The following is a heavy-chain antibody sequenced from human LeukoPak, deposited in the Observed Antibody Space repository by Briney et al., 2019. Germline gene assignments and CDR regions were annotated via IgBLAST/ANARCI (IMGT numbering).Heavy chain of an antibody. J-gene: IGHJ4*02. CDR3: ARESYDSSGYYIFFDY. V-gene: IGHV3-48*03. Sequence: GGSLRLSCAASGFTFSSYEMNWVRQAPGKGLEWVSYISSSGSTIYYADSVKGRFTIYRDNAKNSLYLQMNSLRAEDTAVYYCARESYDSSGYYIFFDYWGQGTLVTVSS. CDR1: GFTFSSYE. CDR2: ISSSGSTI. D-gene: IGHD3-22*01.